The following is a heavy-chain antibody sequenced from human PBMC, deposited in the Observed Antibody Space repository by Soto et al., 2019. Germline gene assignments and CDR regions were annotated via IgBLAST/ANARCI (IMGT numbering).Heavy chain of an antibody. CDR3: ARGAYCSGGSCYSFNAFDI. CDR2: ISAYNGNT. D-gene: IGHD2-15*01. V-gene: IGHV1-18*01. Sequence: ASVKVSSKASGYTFTSYGISWVRRAPGQGLEWMGWISAYNGNTNYAQKLQGRVTMTTDTYTSTAYMELRSLRSDDTAVYYCARGAYCSGGSCYSFNAFDIWGQGTMVTVSS. CDR1: GYTFTSYG. J-gene: IGHJ3*02.